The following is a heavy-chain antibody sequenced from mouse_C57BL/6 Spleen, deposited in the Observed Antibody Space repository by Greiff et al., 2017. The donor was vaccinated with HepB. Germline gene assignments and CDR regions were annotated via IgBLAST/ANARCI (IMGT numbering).Heavy chain of an antibody. CDR3: AIHGYGWYFDV. J-gene: IGHJ1*03. Sequence: VQLQQSGPGLVQPSQSLSITCTVSGFSLTSYGVHWVRQSPGKGLEWLGVIWRGGSTDYNAAFMSRLSITKDNSTSQVFFKMNSLQADDTAIYYGAIHGYGWYFDVWGTGTTVTVSS. CDR1: GFSLTSYG. D-gene: IGHD2-2*01. CDR2: IWRGGST. V-gene: IGHV2-5*01.